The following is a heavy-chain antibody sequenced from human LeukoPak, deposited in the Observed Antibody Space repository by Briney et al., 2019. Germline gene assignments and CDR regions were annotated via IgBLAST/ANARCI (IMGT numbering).Heavy chain of an antibody. CDR1: GGSFSGYY. CDR3: GRVYYDYVWGSYRSLDY. Sequence: KPSETLSLTCAVYGGSFSGYYWSWIRQPPGKGREWIGEINHSGSTNYNQSLKSRVTISVTTSNNQFSLKLSSVTDADTAVYYCGRVYYDYVWGSYRSLDYWGQGTLVTVSP. V-gene: IGHV4-34*01. CDR2: INHSGST. D-gene: IGHD3-16*02. J-gene: IGHJ4*02.